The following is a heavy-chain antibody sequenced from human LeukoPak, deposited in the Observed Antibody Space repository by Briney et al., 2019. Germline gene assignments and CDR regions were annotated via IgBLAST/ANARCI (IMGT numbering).Heavy chain of an antibody. D-gene: IGHD3-3*01. Sequence: GGSLRLSGAASGFTVSSNYMSWVRQAPGKGLEWVSVIYSGGSTYYADSVKGRFTISRDNSKNTLYLQMNSLRAEDTAVYYCASGNYDFWSGYQVSEYFQHWGQGTLVTVSS. CDR2: IYSGGST. V-gene: IGHV3-53*01. CDR1: GFTVSSNY. CDR3: ASGNYDFWSGYQVSEYFQH. J-gene: IGHJ1*01.